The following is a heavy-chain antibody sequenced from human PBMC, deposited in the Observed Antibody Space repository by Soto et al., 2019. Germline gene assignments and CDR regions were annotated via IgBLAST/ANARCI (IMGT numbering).Heavy chain of an antibody. D-gene: IGHD3-10*01. CDR1: GFTFSDYY. J-gene: IGHJ6*02. CDR2: ISSSSSYT. V-gene: IGHV3-11*05. Sequence: QVQLVESGGGLVKPGGSLRLSCAASGFTFSDYYMSWIRQAPGKGLEWVSYISSSSSYTNYADSVKGRFTISRDNANNSLYLQMNSLRAEDTAVYYCARDGTVVVRGVKGGMDVWGQGTTVTVSS. CDR3: ARDGTVVVRGVKGGMDV.